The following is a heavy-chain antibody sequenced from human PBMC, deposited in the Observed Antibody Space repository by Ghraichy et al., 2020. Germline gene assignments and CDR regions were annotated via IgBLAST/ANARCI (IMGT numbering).Heavy chain of an antibody. Sequence: GGSLRLSCAASGFTFSSYSMNWVRQSPGKGLEWVSYISSSSSTIYYADSVKGRFTISRDNAKNSLYLQMNSLRAEDTAVYYCARDSYYYDYVWGSYRFDYWGQGTLVTVSS. CDR3: ARDSYYYDYVWGSYRFDY. J-gene: IGHJ4*02. CDR1: GFTFSSYS. D-gene: IGHD3-16*02. CDR2: ISSSSSTI. V-gene: IGHV3-48*01.